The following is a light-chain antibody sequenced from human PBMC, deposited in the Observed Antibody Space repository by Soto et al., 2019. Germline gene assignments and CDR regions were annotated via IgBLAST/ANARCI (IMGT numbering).Light chain of an antibody. CDR1: QSVLYSSNNKNY. CDR3: QQYYSIPWT. CDR2: WAS. J-gene: IGKJ1*01. Sequence: IVMTQSPDSLAVSLGERATINCKSSQSVLYSSNNKNYLAWYQHKPGQPPKLLIYWASTRESGVPDRFSGSGSGTDFTLTISSLQAEDVAVYYCQQYYSIPWTFGQGTKVEIK. V-gene: IGKV4-1*01.